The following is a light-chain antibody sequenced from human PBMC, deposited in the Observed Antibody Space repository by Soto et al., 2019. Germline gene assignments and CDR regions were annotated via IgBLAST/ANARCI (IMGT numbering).Light chain of an antibody. CDR3: SSYISGSIPFV. CDR2: DDS. Sequence: QSVLTQPASVSGSPGQSITISCTGTSSDISGYNFVSWYQLHPGKAPKLMIFDDSNRPSGVSDSFSGSKSGNTASLTISGLRAEDEADYYCSSYISGSIPFVFGTGTKVTVL. V-gene: IGLV2-14*03. CDR1: SSDISGYNF. J-gene: IGLJ1*01.